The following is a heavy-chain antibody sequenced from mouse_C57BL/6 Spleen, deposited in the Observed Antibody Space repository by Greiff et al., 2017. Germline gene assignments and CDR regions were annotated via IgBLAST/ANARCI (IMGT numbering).Heavy chain of an antibody. Sequence: VQLQQSGPELVKPGASVKISCKASGYSFTSYYIHWVKQRPGQGLEWIGWIYPGSGNTKYNEKFKGKATLTADTSSSTAYMQLSSLTSEDSAVYYCARTLTTVVATESYWGQGTTLTVSS. CDR1: GYSFTSYY. CDR2: IYPGSGNT. V-gene: IGHV1-66*01. J-gene: IGHJ2*01. CDR3: ARTLTTVVATESY. D-gene: IGHD1-1*01.